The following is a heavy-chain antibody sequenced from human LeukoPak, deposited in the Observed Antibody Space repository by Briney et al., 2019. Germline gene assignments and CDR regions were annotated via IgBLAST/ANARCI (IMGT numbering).Heavy chain of an antibody. D-gene: IGHD6-19*01. CDR1: GYSFTSYW. Sequence: PGESLKISCKGSGYSFTSYWIGWVRQMPGEGLEWMGIIYPGDSDTRYSPSFQGQVTISADKSISTAYLQWSSLKASDTAMYYWASPREASGGWHFDYGGQGPLVTAPS. V-gene: IGHV5-51*01. CDR2: IYPGDSDT. J-gene: IGHJ4*02. CDR3: ASPREASGGWHFDY.